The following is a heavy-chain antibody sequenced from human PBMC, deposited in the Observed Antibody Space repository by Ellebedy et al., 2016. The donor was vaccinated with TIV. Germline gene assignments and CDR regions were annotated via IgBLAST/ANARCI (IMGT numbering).Heavy chain of an antibody. CDR1: GDSVSSKSAA. J-gene: IGHJ4*02. CDR3: AREIRAYDS. V-gene: IGHV6-1*01. CDR2: TYYRSKWYN. Sequence: MPSETLSLTCAISGDSVSSKSAAWTWLRQSPWRGLECLGRTYYRSKWYNEYAVSVESRITINSDTSTNQFSLQLSSVTPEDTAIYYCAREIRAYDSWGQGTLVTVSS.